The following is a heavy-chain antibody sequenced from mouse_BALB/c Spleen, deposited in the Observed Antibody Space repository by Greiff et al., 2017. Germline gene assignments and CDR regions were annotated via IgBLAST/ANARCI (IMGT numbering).Heavy chain of an antibody. Sequence: VQLQQSGAELVRPGASVKLSCTASGFNIKDYYMHWVKQRPEQGLEWIGWIDPENGDTEYAPKFQGKATMTADTSSNTAYLQLSSLTSEDTAVYYCNAVITTSGFAYWGQGTLVTVSA. D-gene: IGHD2-4*01. CDR3: NAVITTSGFAY. V-gene: IGHV14-4*02. CDR2: IDPENGDT. J-gene: IGHJ3*01. CDR1: GFNIKDYY.